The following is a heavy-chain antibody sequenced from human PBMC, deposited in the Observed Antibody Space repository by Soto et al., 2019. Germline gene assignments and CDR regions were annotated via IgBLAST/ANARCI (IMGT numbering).Heavy chain of an antibody. D-gene: IGHD2-8*01. CDR2: ISSSSSVI. CDR1: GFTFSTYS. V-gene: IGHV3-48*01. Sequence: GGSLRLSCAASGFTFSTYSMNWVRQAPGRGLEWVSYISSSSSVIYYADSVRGRFTISRDNAKNSLYLQMNSLRAEDSAVYYCARHQPGVHFDYWGQGALVTVSS. CDR3: ARHQPGVHFDY. J-gene: IGHJ4*02.